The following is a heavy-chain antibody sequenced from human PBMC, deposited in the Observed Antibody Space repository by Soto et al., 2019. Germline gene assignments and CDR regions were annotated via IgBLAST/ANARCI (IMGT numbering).Heavy chain of an antibody. J-gene: IGHJ6*01. CDR1: GYSFTSYW. CDR2: IYPGDSDT. CDR3: ARLQLATDQTRLMDV. V-gene: IGHV5-51*01. D-gene: IGHD5-18*01. Sequence: GESLKISCKGSGYSFTSYWIGWVRQMPGKGLEWMGIIYPGDSDTRYSPSFQGQVTISADKSISTAYLQWSSLKASDTAMYYCARLQLATDQTRLMDVWGQGTTVTVSS.